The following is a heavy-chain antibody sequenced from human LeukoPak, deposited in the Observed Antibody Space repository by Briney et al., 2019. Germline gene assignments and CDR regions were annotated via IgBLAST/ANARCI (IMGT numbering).Heavy chain of an antibody. CDR1: GFTFSSYG. CDR2: ISYDGSNK. D-gene: IGHD6-13*01. J-gene: IGHJ4*02. CDR3: ARGYSSSWYDLYYFDY. Sequence: GGSLRLSCAASGFTFSSYGMHWVRQAPGKGLEWVAVISYDGSNKYYADSVKGRFAISADNAMNSLYLQMNSLRAEDTAVYYCARGYSSSWYDLYYFDYRGQGTLVTVSS. V-gene: IGHV3-30*03.